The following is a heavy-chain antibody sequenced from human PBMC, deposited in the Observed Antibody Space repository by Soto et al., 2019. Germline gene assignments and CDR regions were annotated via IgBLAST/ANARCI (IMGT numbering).Heavy chain of an antibody. J-gene: IGHJ4*02. CDR2: IKSKTDGGTT. CDR3: ASRPPPHGDDYFGY. Sequence: EVHLVESGGGLVKPGGSLRLSCAASGFSFSEAWMTWIRQAPGKGLEWVGRIKSKTDGGTTDYAAPVKGRFTISRDHSKTTAFLQMTRLNTEDTAVYYCASRPPPHGDDYFGYWGPGTLVAVSS. D-gene: IGHD4-17*01. V-gene: IGHV3-15*01. CDR1: GFSFSEAW.